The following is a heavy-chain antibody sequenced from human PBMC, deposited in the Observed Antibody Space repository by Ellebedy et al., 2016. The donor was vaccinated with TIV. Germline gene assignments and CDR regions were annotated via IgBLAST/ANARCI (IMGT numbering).Heavy chain of an antibody. CDR3: ARGVVAVTTQNDYYYYYGMDV. CDR2: ISYDGSNK. CDR1: GFTFSSYG. J-gene: IGHJ6*02. V-gene: IGHV3-30*03. D-gene: IGHD2-21*02. Sequence: GGSLRLSCAASGFTFSSYGMHWVRQAPGKGLEWVAVISYDGSNKYYADSVKGRFTISRDNSKNTLYLQMNSLRAEDTAVYYCARGVVAVTTQNDYYYYYGMDVWGQGTTVTVSS.